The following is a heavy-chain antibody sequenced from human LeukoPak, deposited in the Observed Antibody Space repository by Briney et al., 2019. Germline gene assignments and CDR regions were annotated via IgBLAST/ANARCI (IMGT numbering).Heavy chain of an antibody. Sequence: PSETLSLTCSVSDDSITNHYWSWIRQPPGKGLEWIGYIYCTGSTNYNPSLKSRVTISVDTSKKQFSLNLRSVTAADTAVYYCAREIDCSGGGCDEYWGQGTLVTVSS. D-gene: IGHD2-15*01. CDR3: AREIDCSGGGCDEY. CDR2: IYCTGST. J-gene: IGHJ4*02. CDR1: DDSITNHY. V-gene: IGHV4-59*11.